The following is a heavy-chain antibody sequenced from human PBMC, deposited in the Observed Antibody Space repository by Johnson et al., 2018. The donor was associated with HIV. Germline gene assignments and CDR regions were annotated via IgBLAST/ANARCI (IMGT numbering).Heavy chain of an antibody. J-gene: IGHJ3*02. V-gene: IGHV3-9*01. CDR2: ISWNSGDV. Sequence: VQLVESGGGLVQPGRSLRLSCVASGFSFDDYAMHWVRQAPGKGLEWVSGISWNSGDVGYADSAEGRFTISRDNAKNSLYLQMNSLRAEDTAVYYCARDRAAAGTDALDIWGQGTMVTVSS. CDR1: GFSFDDYA. CDR3: ARDRAAAGTDALDI. D-gene: IGHD6-13*01.